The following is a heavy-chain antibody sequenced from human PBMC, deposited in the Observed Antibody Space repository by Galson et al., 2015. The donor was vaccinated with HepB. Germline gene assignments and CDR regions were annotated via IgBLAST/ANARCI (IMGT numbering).Heavy chain of an antibody. CDR1: GFTFSSYA. CDR3: ARPIVVVPAALGALDY. D-gene: IGHD2-2*01. V-gene: IGHV3-30*04. CDR2: ISYDGSNK. Sequence: SLRLSCAASGFTFSSYAMHWVRQAPGKGLEWVAVISYDGSNKYYADSVKGRFTISRDNSKNTLYLQMNSLRAEDTAVYYCARPIVVVPAALGALDYWGQGTLVTVSS. J-gene: IGHJ4*02.